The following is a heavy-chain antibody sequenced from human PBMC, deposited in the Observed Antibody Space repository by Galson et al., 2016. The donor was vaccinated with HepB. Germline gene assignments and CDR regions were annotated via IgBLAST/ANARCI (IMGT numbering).Heavy chain of an antibody. Sequence: SLRLSCAASGFTLSSYWMTWVRQSPGKGLEWVANIKQDGSDEYYVDSLKGRFTISRDNAKNSLYLQMNSLRAEDTAVYYCARGRSLIDYWGQGTLVTVSS. CDR2: IKQDGSDE. V-gene: IGHV3-7*03. CDR1: GFTLSSYW. CDR3: ARGRSLIDY. J-gene: IGHJ4*02.